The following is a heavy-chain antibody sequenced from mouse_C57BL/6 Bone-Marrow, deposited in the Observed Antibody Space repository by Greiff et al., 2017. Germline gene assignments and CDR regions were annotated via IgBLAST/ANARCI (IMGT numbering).Heavy chain of an antibody. CDR1: GYTFTSYW. CDR3: AREASYDYDVAD. CDR2: IHPNSGST. Sequence: QVQLQQPGAELVKPGASVKLSCKASGYTFTSYWMHWVKQRPGQGLEWIGMIHPNSGSTNYNEKFKSKATLTVDKSSSTAYMQLSSLTSEDSAVYYCAREASYDYDVADWGQGTLVTVSA. J-gene: IGHJ3*01. V-gene: IGHV1-64*01. D-gene: IGHD2-4*01.